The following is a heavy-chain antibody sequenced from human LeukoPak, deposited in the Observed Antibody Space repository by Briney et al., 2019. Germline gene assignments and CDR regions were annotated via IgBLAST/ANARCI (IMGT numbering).Heavy chain of an antibody. CDR2: ISYDGSNK. CDR1: GFTFSSYA. V-gene: IGHV3-30*04. D-gene: IGHD1-26*01. J-gene: IGHJ4*02. CDR3: AKAGLWELLLL. Sequence: GGSLRLSCAASGFTFSSYAMHWVRQAPGKGLEWVAVISYDGSNKYYADSVKGRSTISRDNSKNTLYLQMNSLRAEDTAVYYCAKAGLWELLLLWGQGTLVTVSS.